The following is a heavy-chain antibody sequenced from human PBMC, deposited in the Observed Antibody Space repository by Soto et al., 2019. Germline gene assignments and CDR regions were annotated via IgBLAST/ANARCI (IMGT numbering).Heavy chain of an antibody. CDR2: IYASGST. D-gene: IGHD2-2*01. CDR1: GGSISTYY. V-gene: IGHV4-4*07. J-gene: IGHJ4*02. Sequence: SETLSLTCTVSGGSISTYYWSWIRQPAGKGLEWIGRIYASGSTNYNPSLKSRVTMSVATSKNQFSLKLSAVTAADTAVYYCARGGMVIIPTATAFDYWGQGTLVTVSS. CDR3: ARGGMVIIPTATAFDY.